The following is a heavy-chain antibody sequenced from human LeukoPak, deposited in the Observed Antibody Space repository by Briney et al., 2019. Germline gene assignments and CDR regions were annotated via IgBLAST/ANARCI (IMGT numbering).Heavy chain of an antibody. Sequence: SVKVSCKASGGTFSSYAISWVRQAPGQGLEWMGGIIPIFGTANYAQKFQGRVTITPDESTSTAYMELSSLRSEDTAVYYCARETVVVPAAPWGYFDYWGQGTLVTVSS. D-gene: IGHD2-2*01. CDR1: GGTFSSYA. CDR3: ARETVVVPAAPWGYFDY. CDR2: IIPIFGTA. J-gene: IGHJ4*02. V-gene: IGHV1-69*13.